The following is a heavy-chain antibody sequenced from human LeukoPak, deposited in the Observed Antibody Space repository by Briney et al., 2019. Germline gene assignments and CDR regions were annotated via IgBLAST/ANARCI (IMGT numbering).Heavy chain of an antibody. CDR3: ARDRGNYEEFDY. J-gene: IGHJ4*02. CDR2: INPNSGGT. Sequence: ASVKVSCKASGYTFTGYYMHWVRQAPGQGLEWMGWINPNSGGTNYAQKFQGRVTMTRDASISTACMELSRLRSDDTAVYYCARDRGNYEEFDYWGQGTLVTVSS. V-gene: IGHV1-2*02. CDR1: GYTFTGYY. D-gene: IGHD3-16*01.